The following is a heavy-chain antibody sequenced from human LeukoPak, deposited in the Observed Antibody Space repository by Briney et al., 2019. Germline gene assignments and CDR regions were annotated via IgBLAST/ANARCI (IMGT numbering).Heavy chain of an antibody. CDR2: FSGSGGRT. CDR1: GFTFSNAW. D-gene: IGHD4/OR15-4a*01. V-gene: IGHV3-23*01. J-gene: IGHJ4*02. Sequence: GGSLRLSCAASGFTFSNAWMTWVRQAPGKGLEWISSFSGSGGRTYYSDSVKGRFTISRDNSKNTLYLQMNSLRAEDTAVYYCARRAGAYSHPYDYWGQGTLVTVSS. CDR3: ARRAGAYSHPYDY.